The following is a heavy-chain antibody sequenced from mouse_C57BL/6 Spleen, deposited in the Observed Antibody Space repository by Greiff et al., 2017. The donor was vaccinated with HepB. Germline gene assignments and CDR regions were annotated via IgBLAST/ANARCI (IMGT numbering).Heavy chain of an antibody. J-gene: IGHJ3*01. V-gene: IGHV1-80*01. CDR3: ARSRTSWFAY. Sequence: VQLQQSGAELVKPGASVKISCKASGYAFSSYWMNWVKQRPGKGLEWIGQIYPGDGDTSYDGKFKGKATLTADKSTSTAYMQLRSLTSEDSADYSWARSRTSWFAYWGQGTLVTVSS. CDR2: IYPGDGDT. CDR1: GYAFSSYW.